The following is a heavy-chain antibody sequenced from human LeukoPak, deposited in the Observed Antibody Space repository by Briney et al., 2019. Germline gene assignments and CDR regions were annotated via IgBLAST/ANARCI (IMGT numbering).Heavy chain of an antibody. CDR3: ARDYHKPYYFDS. D-gene: IGHD1-14*01. Sequence: PGGSLRLSCAASGFTFSSYWMSWARQVPGKGLEWVANIRQDGGEKYHIDSVKGRFTISRDNAKNSLYLQMNSLRAEDTAVYYCARDYHKPYYFDSWGQGTLVTVSS. CDR2: IRQDGGEK. J-gene: IGHJ4*02. V-gene: IGHV3-7*01. CDR1: GFTFSSYW.